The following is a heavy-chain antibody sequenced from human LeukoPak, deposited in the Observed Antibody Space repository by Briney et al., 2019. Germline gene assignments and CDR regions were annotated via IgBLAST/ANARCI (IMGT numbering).Heavy chain of an antibody. CDR3: AKDYEDTAGAGLDS. D-gene: IGHD5-18*01. CDR1: GFTFSHHG. V-gene: IGHV3-30*18. Sequence: PGRPLRVSCAATGFTFSHHGMHWVRQAPGKGLEWVAAISFDGSDHYYADSVKGRFTMSRDNSKNTVCLQMNSLRAEDTAVYYCAKDYEDTAGAGLDSWGQGSLVTVSS. CDR2: ISFDGSDH. J-gene: IGHJ4*02.